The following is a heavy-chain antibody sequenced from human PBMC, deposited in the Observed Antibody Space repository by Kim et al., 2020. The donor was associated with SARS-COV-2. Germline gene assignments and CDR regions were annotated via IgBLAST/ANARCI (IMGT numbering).Heavy chain of an antibody. J-gene: IGHJ6*02. Sequence: VPGRFTITSDNSKTTLYLQMNSLGAEDTAVYYCAGGTTGNSYYCMDVWGQGTTVTVSS. V-gene: IGHV3-30*03. CDR3: AGGTTGNSYYCMDV. D-gene: IGHD1-1*01.